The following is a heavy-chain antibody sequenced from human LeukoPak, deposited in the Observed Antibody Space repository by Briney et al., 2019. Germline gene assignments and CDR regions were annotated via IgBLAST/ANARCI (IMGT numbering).Heavy chain of an antibody. V-gene: IGHV7-4-1*02. CDR2: INTNTGNP. D-gene: IGHD3-3*01. Sequence: ASVKVSCKASGYTFTSYAMNWVLQAPGQGLEWMGWINTNTGNPTYAQGFTGRFVFSLDTSVSTAYLQISSLKAEDTAVYYCARDLHDFWSGYYYNWFDPWGQGTLVTVSS. CDR1: GYTFTSYA. CDR3: ARDLHDFWSGYYYNWFDP. J-gene: IGHJ5*02.